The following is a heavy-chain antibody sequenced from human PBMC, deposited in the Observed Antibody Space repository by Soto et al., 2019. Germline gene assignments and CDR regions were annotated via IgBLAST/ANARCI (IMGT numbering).Heavy chain of an antibody. J-gene: IGHJ5*01. CDR1: GDSVSSNSAT. CDR2: TYYRSRWFN. V-gene: IGHV6-1*01. Sequence: SQTLSLTCAISGDSVSSNSATWYWIRQSPSRGLEWLGRTYYRSRWFNDYAGSVEGRITISPDTSNNQFSLQLTSLSPDDTAVYYCARLRGDSWFDFWGQGTRVTVSS. CDR3: ARLRGDSWFDF.